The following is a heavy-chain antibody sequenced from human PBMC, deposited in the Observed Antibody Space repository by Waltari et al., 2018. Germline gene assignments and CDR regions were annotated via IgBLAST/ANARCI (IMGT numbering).Heavy chain of an antibody. CDR3: ARNLRGRDGYNSYAFDL. Sequence: QVQLVQSGAEVKKSGSSVKVSCMASGGPFSSYSSCWGRQAPGQGLEWMGGIIPIFGTANYAQKFQGRVTISADESANTVYMQLSSLRFEDTAVYYCARNLRGRDGYNSYAFDLWGHGTLVSVSS. CDR2: IIPIFGTA. CDR1: GGPFSSYS. V-gene: IGHV1-69*19. J-gene: IGHJ3*01. D-gene: IGHD5-12*01.